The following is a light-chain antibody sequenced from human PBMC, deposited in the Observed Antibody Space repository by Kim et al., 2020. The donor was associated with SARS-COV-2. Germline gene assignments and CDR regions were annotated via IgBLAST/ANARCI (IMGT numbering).Light chain of an antibody. Sequence: ISDTGTSSDVGAYNHTSWYQHPPGKAPKLMIYDVSKRPSGVSNRFSGSKSGNTASLTISGLQAEDEADYYCSSYTSISAPVIFGGGTQLTVL. CDR3: SSYTSISAPVI. J-gene: IGLJ2*01. CDR1: SSDVGAYNH. V-gene: IGLV2-14*03. CDR2: DVS.